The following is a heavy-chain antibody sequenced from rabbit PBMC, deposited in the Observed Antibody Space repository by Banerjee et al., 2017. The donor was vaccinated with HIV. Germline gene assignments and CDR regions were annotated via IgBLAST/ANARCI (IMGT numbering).Heavy chain of an antibody. J-gene: IGHJ4*01. D-gene: IGHD6-1*01. V-gene: IGHV1S45*01. Sequence: QEQLEESGGDLVKPEGSLTLTCTASGFSFSNNYWISWVRQAPGKGLEWIACISAGVSGNTYYASWAKGRFTISKTSSTTVTLQMTSLTAADTAAYFCARGWPNGGYAPGCFNLWGPGTLVTVS. CDR1: GFSFSNNYW. CDR3: ARGWPNGGYAPGCFNL. CDR2: ISAGVSGNT.